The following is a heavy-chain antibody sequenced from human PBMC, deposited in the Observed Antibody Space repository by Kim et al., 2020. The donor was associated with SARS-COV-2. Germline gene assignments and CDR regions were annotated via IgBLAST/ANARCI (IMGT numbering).Heavy chain of an antibody. CDR3: ARAPGYSSRGNDY. Sequence: YSPSFQGPVTVSADKSISTAFLQWSSLKASDTAMYYCARAPGYSSRGNDYWGQGTLVTVSS. D-gene: IGHD6-13*01. J-gene: IGHJ4*02. V-gene: IGHV5-51*01.